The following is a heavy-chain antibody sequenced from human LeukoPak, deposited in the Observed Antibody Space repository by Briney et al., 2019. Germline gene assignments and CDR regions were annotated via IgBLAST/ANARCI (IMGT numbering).Heavy chain of an antibody. Sequence: PGGSLRLSCAASGFTFYSYWMTWVRQAPGKGLEWVANIHQDGSEKYYVDSVKGRFTISRDNARNSLYLQMNSLRAEDTAVYYCAKEGGYYDSSGYKWSNFDYWGQGTLVTVSS. CDR3: AKEGGYYDSSGYKWSNFDY. J-gene: IGHJ4*02. CDR2: IHQDGSEK. CDR1: GFTFYSYW. V-gene: IGHV3-7*05. D-gene: IGHD3-22*01.